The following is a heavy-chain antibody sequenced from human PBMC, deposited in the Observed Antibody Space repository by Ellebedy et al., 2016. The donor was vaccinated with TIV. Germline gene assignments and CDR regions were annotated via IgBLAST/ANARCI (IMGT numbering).Heavy chain of an antibody. J-gene: IGHJ4*02. CDR1: GGSISSYY. Sequence: SETLSLTCTVSGGSISSYYWSWIRQPPGKGLEWIGYIYYSGSTNYNPSLKSRVTISVDTSKNQFSLKLSSVTAADTTVYYCARGLGSGSYWHYWGQGTLVTVSS. CDR3: ARGLGSGSYWHY. V-gene: IGHV4-59*12. D-gene: IGHD3-10*01. CDR2: IYYSGST.